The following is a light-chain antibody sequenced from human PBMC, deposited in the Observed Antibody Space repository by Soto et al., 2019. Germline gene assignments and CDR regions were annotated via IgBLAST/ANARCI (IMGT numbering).Light chain of an antibody. CDR2: SNN. J-gene: IGLJ2*01. Sequence: QSVLTQPPSASGTPVQRVTISCSGSSSNIGSNYVYWYQQLPGTAPKLLIYSNNQRHSGVPDRFSGSKSGTSASLAISGLRSEDEADYYCAAWDDSLSGPVFGGGTKLTVL. CDR3: AAWDDSLSGPV. V-gene: IGLV1-47*02. CDR1: SSNIGSNY.